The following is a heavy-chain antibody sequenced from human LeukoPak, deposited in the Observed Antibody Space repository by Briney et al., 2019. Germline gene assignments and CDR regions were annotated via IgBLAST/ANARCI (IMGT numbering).Heavy chain of an antibody. J-gene: IGHJ5*02. D-gene: IGHD1-26*01. Sequence: SVKVSCKSSGGTFNTHIFNWVRQAPGQGLEWMGRIIPVIGTTKYAQRFQARVTITADRSTSTAYLELSGLTYDDTAVYYCTRVTLRGSKYNWFDPWGQGTHVSVSS. V-gene: IGHV1-69*08. CDR2: IIPVIGTT. CDR1: GGTFNTHI. CDR3: TRVTLRGSKYNWFDP.